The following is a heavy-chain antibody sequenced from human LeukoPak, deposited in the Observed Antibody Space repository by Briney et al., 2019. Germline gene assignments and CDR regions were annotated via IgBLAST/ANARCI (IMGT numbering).Heavy chain of an antibody. CDR1: GFTFTNYA. J-gene: IGHJ4*02. Sequence: EVSLRLSCAASGFTFTNYAISCVRQSPGKGREGVSSIIGSDDSTYYADSVKGRLTISRDNSKNTLYLQMKSLRAEETAVYYCAKTGRYYYDSPFDSWGQGNLVTVSS. CDR2: IIGSDDST. V-gene: IGHV3-23*01. D-gene: IGHD3-22*01. CDR3: AKTGRYYYDSPFDS.